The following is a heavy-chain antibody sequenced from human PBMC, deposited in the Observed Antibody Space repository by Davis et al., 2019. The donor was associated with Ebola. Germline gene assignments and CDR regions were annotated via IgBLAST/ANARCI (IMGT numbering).Heavy chain of an antibody. V-gene: IGHV3-30*04. CDR1: GFTFRAYA. J-gene: IGHJ4*02. Sequence: GESLKISCAASGFTFRAYAMSWVRQAPGKGLEWVALISDDGTKKYYADSVKGRFTVSRDNSRNTLYLQMKTLRDVDTAVYYCARGSGWYTEYYFDYWGQGTLVTVSS. CDR3: ARGSGWYTEYYFDY. CDR2: ISDDGTKK. D-gene: IGHD6-19*01.